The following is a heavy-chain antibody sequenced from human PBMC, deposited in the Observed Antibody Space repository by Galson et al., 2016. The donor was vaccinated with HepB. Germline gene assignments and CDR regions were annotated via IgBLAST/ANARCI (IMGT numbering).Heavy chain of an antibody. CDR1: GGSISYRNYY. CDR2: IHYSGST. Sequence: SETLSLTCTVSGGSISYRNYYWGWIRQPPGKGLEWIGSIHYSGSTYYNPSLKSRVTISVDTSKSQVSLRLTPVTAADPAVYYCARSRDYYVWGSLSYFDPWGQGMLVTVSS. J-gene: IGHJ5*02. V-gene: IGHV4-39*07. D-gene: IGHD3-16*01. CDR3: ARSRDYYVWGSLSYFDP.